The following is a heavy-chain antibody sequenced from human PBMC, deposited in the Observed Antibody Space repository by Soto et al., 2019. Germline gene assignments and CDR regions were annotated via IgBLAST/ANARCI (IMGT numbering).Heavy chain of an antibody. V-gene: IGHV4-59*12. CDR1: CGSISNYY. J-gene: IGHJ5*02. Sequence: LSLTCIVSCGSISNYYWSWIRQPPGKGLEWIGYIYYSGSTNYNPSLTSRVTISVDTSKNQFSLKLSSVTAADTAVYYCARVPSPWGQGTLVTVS. CDR3: ARVPSP. CDR2: IYYSGST.